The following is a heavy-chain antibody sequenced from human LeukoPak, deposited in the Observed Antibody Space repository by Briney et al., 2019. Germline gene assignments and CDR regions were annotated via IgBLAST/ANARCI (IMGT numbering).Heavy chain of an antibody. V-gene: IGHV3-11*01. CDR3: ARVTGYMIEDYFDY. J-gene: IGHJ4*02. D-gene: IGHD3-22*01. Sequence: GGSLRLSCAASGFTFSDYYMSWIRQAPGKGLEWVSYISSSGSTIYYADSVKGRFTISKDNAKNSLYLQMNSLRAEDTAVYYCARVTGYMIEDYFDYWGQGTLVTVSS. CDR1: GFTFSDYY. CDR2: ISSSGSTI.